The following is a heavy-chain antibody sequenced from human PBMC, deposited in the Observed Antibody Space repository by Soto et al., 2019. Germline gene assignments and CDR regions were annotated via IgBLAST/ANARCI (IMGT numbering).Heavy chain of an antibody. CDR1: GFTFSSYS. CDR2: ISSSSSYI. J-gene: IGHJ6*03. V-gene: IGHV3-21*01. CDR3: ARVNGYRGSVGYYYYMDV. D-gene: IGHD6-25*01. Sequence: EVQLVESGGGLVKPGGSLRLSCAASGFTFSSYSMNWVRQAPGKGLEWVSSISSSSSYIYYADSVKGRFTISRDNAKNSLYLQMNSLRAEDTAVYYCARVNGYRGSVGYYYYMDVWGKGTTVTVSS.